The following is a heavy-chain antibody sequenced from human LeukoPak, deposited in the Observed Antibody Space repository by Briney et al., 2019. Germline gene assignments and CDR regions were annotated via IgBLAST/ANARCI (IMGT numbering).Heavy chain of an antibody. V-gene: IGHV5-51*01. Sequence: GESLKISCKGSGYSFTSYWIGWVRQMPGKGLEWMGIIYSGDSDTRYSPTFQGQVTISGDKSIRTAYLQWSSLKASDTAIYYCAKTRDGFLSGAFDIWGQGTMVTVSS. CDR3: AKTRDGFLSGAFDI. D-gene: IGHD5-24*01. J-gene: IGHJ3*02. CDR2: IYSGDSDT. CDR1: GYSFTSYW.